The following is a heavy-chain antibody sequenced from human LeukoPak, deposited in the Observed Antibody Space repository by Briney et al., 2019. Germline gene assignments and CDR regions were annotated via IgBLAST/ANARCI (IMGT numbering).Heavy chain of an antibody. CDR1: GASIRSYS. CDR2: IHTSAST. D-gene: IGHD1-26*01. J-gene: IGHJ3*02. CDR3: ARDDNSEYSDDAFDI. Sequence: SETLSLTCSVSGASIRSYSWSWLRQPAGKGLEWIGRIHTSASTEYNPSLKSRVTMPVDRSKNQFSLKLNSVTAADTAVYFCARDDNSEYSDDAFDIWGQGTLVTVSS. V-gene: IGHV4-4*07.